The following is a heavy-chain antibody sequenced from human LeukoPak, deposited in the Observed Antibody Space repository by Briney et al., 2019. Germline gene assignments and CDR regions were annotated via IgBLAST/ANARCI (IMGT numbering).Heavy chain of an antibody. D-gene: IGHD1-26*01. V-gene: IGHV1-2*02. CDR3: ARDQEGATGYPDY. CDR1: GYTFTGYC. J-gene: IGHJ4*02. CDR2: INPNSGGT. Sequence: ASVKVSCKASGYTFTGYCMHWVRQAPGQGLEWMGWINPNSGGTNYAQKFQGRVTMTRDTSISTAYMELSRLRSDDTAVYYCARDQEGATGYPDYWGQGTLVTVSS.